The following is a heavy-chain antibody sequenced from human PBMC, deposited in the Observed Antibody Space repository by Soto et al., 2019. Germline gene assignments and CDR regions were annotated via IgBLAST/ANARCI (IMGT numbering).Heavy chain of an antibody. CDR2: INYDGYS. V-gene: IGHV4-59*08. CDR1: GGSITNYY. CDR3: ARHGFGPLHGLADV. Sequence: QVQLQESGPGLVKPSETLSRTCTVSGGSITNYYCSWFRQPPGKGLEWIGYINYDGYSAYNLSLKRRVTLSMDASKTQFSLMLESVTATDTAVYYCARHGFGPLHGLADVWGPGTTVIVSS. D-gene: IGHD3-10*01. J-gene: IGHJ6*02.